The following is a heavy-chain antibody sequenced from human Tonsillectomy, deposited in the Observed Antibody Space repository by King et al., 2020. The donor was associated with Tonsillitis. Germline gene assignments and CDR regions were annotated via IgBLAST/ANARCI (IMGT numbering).Heavy chain of an antibody. CDR1: GDSVSGNSAA. CDR3: ARDLSWNFPPYYYMDV. V-gene: IGHV6-1*01. D-gene: IGHD1-7*01. CDR2: TYYRSHWYY. J-gene: IGHJ6*03. Sequence: VQLQQSGPGLVKPSQTLSLTCAISGDSVSGNSAAWSWSRQSPSRGLEWLGRTYYRSHWYYDYAVSVKSRITINPDTSKNQFSLQLNSVTPEDTAVYYCARDLSWNFPPYYYMDVWGKGTTVTVSS.